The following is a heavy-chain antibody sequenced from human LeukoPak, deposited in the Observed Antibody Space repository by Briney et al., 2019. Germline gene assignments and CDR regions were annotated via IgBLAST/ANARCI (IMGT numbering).Heavy chain of an antibody. J-gene: IGHJ4*02. CDR3: AREGLPYYYGSGSFSSPFDY. CDR1: GGTFSSYA. V-gene: IGHV1-69*01. Sequence: SVTVSCKASGGTFSSYAISWVRQAPGQGLEWMGGIIPIFGTANYAHKFQGRVTITADESTSTAYMELSSLRSEDTAVYYCAREGLPYYYGSGSFSSPFDYWGQGTLVTVSS. D-gene: IGHD3-10*01. CDR2: IIPIFGTA.